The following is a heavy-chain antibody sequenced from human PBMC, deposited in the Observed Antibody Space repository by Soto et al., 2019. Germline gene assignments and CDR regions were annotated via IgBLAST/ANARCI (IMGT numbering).Heavy chain of an antibody. D-gene: IGHD5-12*01. CDR2: IIPIFGTA. CDR3: ARAPRGWLRSPLGWFDP. V-gene: IGHV1-69*13. CDR1: GGTFSSYA. Sequence: GASVKVSCKASGGTFSSYAISWVRQAPGQGLEWMGGIIPIFGTANYAQKFQGRVTITADESTSTAYMELSSLRSEDTAVYYCARAPRGWLRSPLGWFDPWGQGTLVTVSS. J-gene: IGHJ5*02.